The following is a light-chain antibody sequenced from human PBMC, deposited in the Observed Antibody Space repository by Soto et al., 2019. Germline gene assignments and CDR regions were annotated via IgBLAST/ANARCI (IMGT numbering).Light chain of an antibody. CDR1: SSDVGTYNL. Sequence: QSALTQPASVSGSPGQSISISCTGLSSDVGTYNLVSWYQQHPDKAPRVILYEGTKRPSGVSPRFSGSQSGSTASLAISGLQSDDEADYFCAAWDDSLNGPVFGGGTKLTVL. CDR3: AAWDDSLNGPV. J-gene: IGLJ2*01. CDR2: EGT. V-gene: IGLV2-14*02.